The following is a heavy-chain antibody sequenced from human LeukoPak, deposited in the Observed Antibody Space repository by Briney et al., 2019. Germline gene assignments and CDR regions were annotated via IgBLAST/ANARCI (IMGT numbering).Heavy chain of an antibody. V-gene: IGHV3-23*01. D-gene: IGHD2-2*01. CDR3: AKSTPSSTRKGYYFDY. CDR2: ISGSGGST. J-gene: IGHJ4*02. Sequence: PGGSLRLSCAAAGFTFSSYAMSRVRQAPGKGLEWVSAISGSGGSTYYADSVKGRFTISRDNSKNTLYLQMNSLRAEDTAVYYCAKSTPSSTRKGYYFDYWGQGTLVTVPS. CDR1: GFTFSSYA.